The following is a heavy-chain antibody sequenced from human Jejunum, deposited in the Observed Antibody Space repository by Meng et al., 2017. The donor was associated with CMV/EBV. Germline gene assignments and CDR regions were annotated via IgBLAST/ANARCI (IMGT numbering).Heavy chain of an antibody. CDR2: ISSGGAST. CDR3: AKDRDGNWYFDL. D-gene: IGHD3-10*01. Sequence: ASGFTCSSYAMSWVRQAPGKGLEWVSEISSGGASTYYADSVKGRFTISRDNSKNTLYLQMNSLRAEDTALYYCAKDRDGNWYFDLWGRGTLVTVS. V-gene: IGHV3-23*01. CDR1: GFTCSSYA. J-gene: IGHJ2*01.